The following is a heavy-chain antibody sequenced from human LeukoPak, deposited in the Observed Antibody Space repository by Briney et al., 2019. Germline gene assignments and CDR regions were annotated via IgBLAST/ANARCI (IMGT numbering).Heavy chain of an antibody. V-gene: IGHV4-39*01. D-gene: IGHD6-13*01. CDR2: IYYSGST. CDR1: GGSISSSNW. Sequence: PSETLSLTCAVSGGSISSSNWWSWVRQPPGKGLEWIGSIYYSGSTYYNPSLESRVTISVDTSKNQFSLKLSSVTAADTAVYYCARQSGPYASRWFDYWGQGTLVTVSS. CDR3: ARQSGPYASRWFDY. J-gene: IGHJ4*02.